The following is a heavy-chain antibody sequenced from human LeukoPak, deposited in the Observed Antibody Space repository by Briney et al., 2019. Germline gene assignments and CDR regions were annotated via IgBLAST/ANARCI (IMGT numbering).Heavy chain of an antibody. CDR2: INTDGSTT. D-gene: IGHD6-6*01. CDR3: ARDPGAYSSSPIDY. V-gene: IGHV3-74*01. Sequence: GGSLRLSCAASAFTFSSYWRHWVRQAQGKGLVWVARINTDGSTTNYADSVKGRFTISRDNVKNTLYLQMDSLRAEDTAVYYCARDPGAYSSSPIDYWGQGTLVTVSS. CDR1: AFTFSSYW. J-gene: IGHJ4*02.